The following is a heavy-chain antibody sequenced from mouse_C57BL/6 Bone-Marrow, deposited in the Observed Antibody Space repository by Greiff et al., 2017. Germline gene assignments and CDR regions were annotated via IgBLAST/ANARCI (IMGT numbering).Heavy chain of an antibody. D-gene: IGHD1-2*01. CDR3: TTALFDY. V-gene: IGHV1-5*01. CDR1: GYTFTSYW. J-gene: IGHJ2*01. CDR2: VYPGNSDA. Sequence: VQLQQSGTVLARPGASVKMSCTTSGYTFTSYWMHLVKQRPGPGLEWVGAVYPGNSDASYNQPFKGKAKLTALTSASTAYVELSSLTNEDSAVYYCTTALFDYWGQGTTLTVSS.